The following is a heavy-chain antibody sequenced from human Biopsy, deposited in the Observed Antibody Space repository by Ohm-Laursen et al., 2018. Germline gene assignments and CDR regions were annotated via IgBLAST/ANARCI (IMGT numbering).Heavy chain of an antibody. V-gene: IGHV1-69*04. J-gene: IGHJ4*02. D-gene: IGHD3-3*01. Sequence: SVKVSCKASGGPSTNYAFSWVRQAPGQGLEWVGRIVPILGHLNYAQRFQGRVPITADKSTSYVYMELSRLTSGDTAVYYCAADADGYYTEFDYWGPGTLVTVSS. CDR3: AADADGYYTEFDY. CDR1: GGPSTNYA. CDR2: IVPILGHL.